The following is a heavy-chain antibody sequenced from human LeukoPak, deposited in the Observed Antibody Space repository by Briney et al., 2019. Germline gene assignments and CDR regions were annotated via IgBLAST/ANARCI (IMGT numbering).Heavy chain of an antibody. CDR1: GDSISSRSYY. CDR3: ARAVIVGSSRFDP. Sequence: SETLSLTCTVSGDSISSRSYYWGWIRQPPGKGLEWIGSIYYSGSTYYNPSLKSRVTISVDTSKNQFSLKLSSVTAADTAVYYCARAVIVGSSRFDPWGQGTLVTVSS. V-gene: IGHV4-39*07. D-gene: IGHD3-10*01. J-gene: IGHJ5*02. CDR2: IYYSGST.